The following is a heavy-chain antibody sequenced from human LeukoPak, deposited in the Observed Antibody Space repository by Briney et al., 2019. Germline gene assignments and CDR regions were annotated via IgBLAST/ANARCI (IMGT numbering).Heavy chain of an antibody. V-gene: IGHV3-23*01. J-gene: IGHJ4*02. CDR3: AKGQWLVHFDY. D-gene: IGHD6-19*01. CDR1: GFTFSSYE. CDR2: ISADSATT. Sequence: GGSLRLSCAASGFTFSSYEMNWVRQAPGKGLEWVSVISADSATTFYADSVKGRFTISRDNSKNTLYLQMNSLRAEDTAVYYCAKGQWLVHFDYWGQGTLVTVSS.